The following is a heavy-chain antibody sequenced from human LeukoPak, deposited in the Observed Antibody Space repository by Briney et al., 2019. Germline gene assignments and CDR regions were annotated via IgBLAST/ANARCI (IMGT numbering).Heavy chain of an antibody. CDR1: GFTFSSYW. D-gene: IGHD2-2*01. Sequence: GGSLRLSCAASGFTFSSYWMHWVRQAPGKGLVWVSRINTDGSSTSYADSVKGRFTISRDNSKNTLYLQMNSLRAEDTAVYYCAKGISYCSSTSCRAPFDYWGQGTLVTVSS. CDR2: INTDGSST. CDR3: AKGISYCSSTSCRAPFDY. J-gene: IGHJ4*02. V-gene: IGHV3-74*01.